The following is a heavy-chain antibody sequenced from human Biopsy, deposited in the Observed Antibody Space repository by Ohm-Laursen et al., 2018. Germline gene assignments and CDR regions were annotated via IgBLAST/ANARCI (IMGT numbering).Heavy chain of an antibody. V-gene: IGHV4-31*03. Sequence: PSETLSLTCTVSGGSISSGGYYWGWIRQHPGKGLEWIGHMYYSGSTYYNPSLKSRITISVDPSKNQFSLKLSSVTAADTVVYYCAGLVTSFIDPWGQGTPVTVSS. CDR1: GGSISSGGYY. CDR3: AGLVTSFIDP. J-gene: IGHJ5*01. D-gene: IGHD3-3*01. CDR2: MYYSGST.